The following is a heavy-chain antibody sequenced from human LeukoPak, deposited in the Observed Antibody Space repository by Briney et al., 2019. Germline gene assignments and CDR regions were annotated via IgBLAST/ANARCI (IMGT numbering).Heavy chain of an antibody. CDR3: ATDFWSGTNIIDY. J-gene: IGHJ4*02. Sequence: PSETLSLTCTVSGGSISSSSYYWGWIRQPPGKGLEWIGTIFYSGTTYYNPSLKSRVTISVDTSKNQFSLKLSSVTAADTAVYYCATDFWSGTNIIDYWGQETLVTVSS. CDR2: IFYSGTT. V-gene: IGHV4-39*01. D-gene: IGHD3-3*01. CDR1: GGSISSSSYY.